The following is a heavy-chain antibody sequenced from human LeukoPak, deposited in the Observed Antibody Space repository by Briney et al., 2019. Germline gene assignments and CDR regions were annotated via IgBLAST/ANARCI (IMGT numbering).Heavy chain of an antibody. CDR1: GFTFSSYA. V-gene: IGHV3-23*01. CDR3: AKSHMVRGVIIRSHFDY. J-gene: IGHJ4*02. D-gene: IGHD3-10*01. Sequence: PGGSLRLSCAASGFTFSSYAMRWVRQAPGKGLEWVSAISGSVGSTYYADSVRGRFTISRDNSKNTLYLQMNSLRAEDTAVYYCAKSHMVRGVIIRSHFDYWGQGTLVTVSS. CDR2: ISGSVGST.